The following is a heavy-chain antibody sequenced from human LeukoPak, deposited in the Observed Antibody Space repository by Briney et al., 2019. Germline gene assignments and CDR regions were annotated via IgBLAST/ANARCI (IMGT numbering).Heavy chain of an antibody. V-gene: IGHV1-2*06. CDR2: INPNSGVT. CDR3: ARTEANDRADGNFDL. Sequence: ASVKVSCKASGYTFTAYYIQWVRQAPGQGLEWMGRINPNSGVTNYAPKFQGRVTMTMDTSISTAFLELSGLRSDDTAIYYCARTEANDRADGNFDLWGRGTVVVVSS. D-gene: IGHD1-1*01. CDR1: GYTFTAYY. J-gene: IGHJ2*01.